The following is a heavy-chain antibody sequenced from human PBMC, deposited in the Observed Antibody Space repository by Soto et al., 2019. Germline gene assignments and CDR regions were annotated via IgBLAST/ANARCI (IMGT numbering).Heavy chain of an antibody. CDR3: ARNRAGGLNSCCYMAV. J-gene: IGHJ6*03. CDR1: GFTFSSYS. D-gene: IGHD1-26*01. CDR2: ISSSSSYI. V-gene: IGHV3-21*01. Sequence: EVQLVESGGGLVKPGGSLRLSCVVSGFTFSSYSMNWVRQAPGKGLEWVSSISSSSSYIYYADSVKGRFTISRDNAKNSLYLEMNGLRAGDTAVYYCARNRAGGLNSCCYMAVWGKGSTVTVSS.